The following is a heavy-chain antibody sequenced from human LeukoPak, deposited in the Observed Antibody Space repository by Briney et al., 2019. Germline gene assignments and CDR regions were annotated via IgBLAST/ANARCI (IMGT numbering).Heavy chain of an antibody. D-gene: IGHD4-17*01. V-gene: IGHV3-23*01. J-gene: IGHJ4*02. CDR2: ISTSGST. CDR1: GFTFSDYA. Sequence: GGSLRLCCAASGFTFSDYAMSWVRQAPGKGLEWVSTISTSGSTYYADSVKGRFTISRGNSKNTLYLQMNSLRAEDTAVYYCAKDGVRQSTATYYFDYWGQGTLVTVSS. CDR3: AKDGVRQSTATYYFDY.